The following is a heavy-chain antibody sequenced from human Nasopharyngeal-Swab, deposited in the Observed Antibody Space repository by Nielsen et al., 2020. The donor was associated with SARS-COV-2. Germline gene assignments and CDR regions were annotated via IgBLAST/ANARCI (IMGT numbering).Heavy chain of an antibody. CDR1: GGSISTTTYY. V-gene: IGHV4-39*07. CDR2: IYYSGTT. CDR3: AREFSSSYYYYYYMDV. D-gene: IGHD6-6*01. Sequence: SETLSLTCTVSGGSISTTTYYWGWIRQPPGKGLEWIGSIYYSGTTYYNPFLKSRVTISVDTSKNQFSLKLSSVTAADTAVYYCAREFSSSYYYYYYMDVWGKGTTVTVSS. J-gene: IGHJ6*03.